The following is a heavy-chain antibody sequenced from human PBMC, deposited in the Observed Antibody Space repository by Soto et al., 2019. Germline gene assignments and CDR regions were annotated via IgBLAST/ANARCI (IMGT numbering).Heavy chain of an antibody. CDR1: GGSISSYY. V-gene: IGHV4-59*01. CDR3: ARGSPAYYGMDV. Sequence: SETLSLTCTVSGGSISSYYWSWIRQPPGKGLEWIGYIYYSGSTNYNPSLKSRVTISVDTSKNQFSLKLSSVTAAGTAVYYCARGSPAYYGMDVWGQGTTVTVSS. J-gene: IGHJ6*02. D-gene: IGHD3-10*01. CDR2: IYYSGST.